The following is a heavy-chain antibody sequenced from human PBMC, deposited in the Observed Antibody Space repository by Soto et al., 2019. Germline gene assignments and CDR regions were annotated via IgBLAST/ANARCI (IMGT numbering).Heavy chain of an antibody. CDR3: ARSFQPHYFYYGMGL. CDR1: GAPISFYY. V-gene: IGHV4-59*01. CDR2: IHDSGST. J-gene: IGHJ6*02. Sequence: SETLSLTCTVSGAPISFYYWSWIRQPPGKGLEWIGYIHDSGSTNYNPSLKSRVTMSLDTSKNQVSLKLSSVTAADTAMYYCARSFQPHYFYYGMGLWGQGTTVTVSS.